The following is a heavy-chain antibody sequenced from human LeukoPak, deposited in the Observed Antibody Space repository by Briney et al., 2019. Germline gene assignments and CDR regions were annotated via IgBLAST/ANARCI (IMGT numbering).Heavy chain of an antibody. J-gene: IGHJ4*02. CDR2: ISAYNGNT. CDR3: ARDRLLDTAMVTPPLRGDY. Sequence: ASVKVSCKASGYTFTSYGISWVRQAPGQGLEWMGWISAYNGNTNYAQKLQGRVTMTTDTSTSTAYMELRSLRSDDTDVYYCARDRLLDTAMVTPPLRGDYWGQGTLVTVSS. CDR1: GYTFTSYG. D-gene: IGHD5-18*01. V-gene: IGHV1-18*01.